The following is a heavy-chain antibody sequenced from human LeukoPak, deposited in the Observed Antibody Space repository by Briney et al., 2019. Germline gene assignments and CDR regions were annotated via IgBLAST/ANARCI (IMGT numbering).Heavy chain of an antibody. CDR2: INSGGSDT. Sequence: QPGGSLRLSCAASGFTFSSYYMLWVRQAPGKGLVWVSRINSGGSDTSFADSVKGRFSISRDNAKSTLYLQMNSLRAEDTALYYCAKFFLPYLAGGTGSRWGQGTLVTVSS. CDR3: AKFFLPYLAGGTGSR. D-gene: IGHD3-10*01. V-gene: IGHV3-74*01. CDR1: GFTFSSYY. J-gene: IGHJ4*02.